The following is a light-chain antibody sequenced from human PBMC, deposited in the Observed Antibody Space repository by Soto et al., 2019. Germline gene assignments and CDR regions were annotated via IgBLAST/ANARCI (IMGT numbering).Light chain of an antibody. V-gene: IGLV2-23*01. J-gene: IGLJ1*01. CDR2: EAT. Sequence: QSALTPPSSVSGSPGQSITISCTVTSSDIGTYNFVSWYQQHPGKAPKVMIYEATKRPSGVSNRFSGSKSGNTASLTISGLQAEDEADYYCYSYAGSSTYVFGTGTKVTVL. CDR1: SSDIGTYNF. CDR3: YSYAGSSTYV.